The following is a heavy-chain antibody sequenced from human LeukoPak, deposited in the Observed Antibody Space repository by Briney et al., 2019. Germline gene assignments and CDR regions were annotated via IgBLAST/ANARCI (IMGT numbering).Heavy chain of an antibody. Sequence: SETLSLTCAVYGGSFSGYYWSWIRLPPGKGLEWIGEINHSGSTNYNPSLKSRVTISVDTSKNQFSLKLSSVTAADTAVYYCARETVAGTYYFDYWGQGTLVTVSS. CDR2: INHSGST. CDR3: ARETVAGTYYFDY. CDR1: GGSFSGYY. J-gene: IGHJ4*02. V-gene: IGHV4-34*01. D-gene: IGHD6-19*01.